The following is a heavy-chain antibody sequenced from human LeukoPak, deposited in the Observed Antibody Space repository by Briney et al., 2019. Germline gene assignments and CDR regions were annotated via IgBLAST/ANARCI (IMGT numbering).Heavy chain of an antibody. J-gene: IGHJ5*02. CDR2: INHSGST. Sequence: SETLSLTCAVYGGSFSGYYWSWIRQPPGKGLEWIGEINHSGSTNYNPSLKSRVTISVDTSKSQFSLKLSSVTAADTAVYYCARGCIAAAGTVWFDPWGQGTLVTVSS. CDR1: GGSFSGYY. CDR3: ARGCIAAAGTVWFDP. V-gene: IGHV4-34*01. D-gene: IGHD6-13*01.